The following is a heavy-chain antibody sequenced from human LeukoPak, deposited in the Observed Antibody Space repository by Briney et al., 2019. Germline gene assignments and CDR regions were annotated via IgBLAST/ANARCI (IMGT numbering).Heavy chain of an antibody. J-gene: IGHJ4*02. CDR1: GGSISSGDYY. CDR2: IYYSGST. D-gene: IGHD5-18*01. V-gene: IGHV4-30-4*01. Sequence: PSETLSLTCTVSGGSISSGDYYCCWIPQPPGKGLEWIGYIYYSGSTYYNPSLKSRVTISVDTSKNQFSLKLSSVTAADTAVYYCARDAGSYSFWAFDYWGQGTLVTVSS. CDR3: ARDAGSYSFWAFDY.